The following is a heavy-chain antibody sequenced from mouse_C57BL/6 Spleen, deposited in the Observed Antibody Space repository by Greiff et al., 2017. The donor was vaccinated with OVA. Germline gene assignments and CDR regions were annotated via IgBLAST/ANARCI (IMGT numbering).Heavy chain of an antibody. D-gene: IGHD1-1*01. J-gene: IGHJ4*01. Sequence: EVHLVESGGDLVKPGGSLKLSCAASGFTFSSYGMSWVRQTPDKRLEWVATISSGGSYTYYPDSVKGRFTISRDNAKNTLYLQMSSLKSEDTAMDYCASARDCYGSSYDAMDYWGQGTSVTVSS. V-gene: IGHV5-6*01. CDR1: GFTFSSYG. CDR3: ASARDCYGSSYDAMDY. CDR2: ISSGGSYT.